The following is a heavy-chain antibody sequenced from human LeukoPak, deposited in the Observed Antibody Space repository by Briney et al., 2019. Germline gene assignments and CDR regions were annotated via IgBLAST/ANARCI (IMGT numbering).Heavy chain of an antibody. V-gene: IGHV3-48*02. J-gene: IGHJ3*02. Sequence: PGGSLRLSCAASGFTFSTYSMNWVRQAPGKGPEWLAYISSSGSSIFYADSVKGRFTISRDNDKNSLFLQMKRLRDGDTAVYYCARVKYYDSTDSSKRPFDIWGQATMVTVSS. CDR3: ARVKYYDSTDSSKRPFDI. CDR2: ISSSGSSI. D-gene: IGHD3-22*01. CDR1: GFTFSTYS.